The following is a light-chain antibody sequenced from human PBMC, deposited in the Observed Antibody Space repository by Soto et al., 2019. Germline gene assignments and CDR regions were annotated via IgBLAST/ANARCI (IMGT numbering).Light chain of an antibody. Sequence: EIVLTQSPATLSFSPGERATLSCRASQSVSSSYLAWYQQKSEQAPSLLIYGASRRATGIPNMFSGSGSGTDFTLTISILEPEYFAVYYCQHYSSSLTFGGGTKVEIK. J-gene: IGKJ4*01. CDR3: QHYSSSLT. V-gene: IGKV3-20*01. CDR2: GAS. CDR1: QSVSSSY.